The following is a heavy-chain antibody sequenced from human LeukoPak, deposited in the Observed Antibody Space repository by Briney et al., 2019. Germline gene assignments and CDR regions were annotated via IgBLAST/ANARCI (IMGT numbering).Heavy chain of an antibody. CDR1: GGSISSGGYY. Sequence: SETLSLTCTVSGGSISSGGYYWSWIRQHPGRGLEWIGYIYYSGSTYYNPSLKSRVTISADTSKNQFSLTLSSVTAADTAVYYCARARSAAGNFDYWGQGTLVTVSS. CDR3: ARARSAAGNFDY. V-gene: IGHV4-31*03. D-gene: IGHD6-13*01. CDR2: IYYSGST. J-gene: IGHJ4*02.